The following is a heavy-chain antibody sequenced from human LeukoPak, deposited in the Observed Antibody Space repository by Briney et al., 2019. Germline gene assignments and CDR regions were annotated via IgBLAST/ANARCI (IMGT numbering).Heavy chain of an antibody. D-gene: IGHD3-22*01. Sequence: ASVKVSCKASGYTFTSYGISWVRQATGQGLEWMGWMNPNSGNTGYAQKFQGRVIMTRNTSISAAYMELSSLRSEDTAVYYCARGSRGTRSITMIVVVTLYYFDYWGQGTLVTVSS. V-gene: IGHV1-8*02. CDR1: GYTFTSYG. CDR3: ARGSRGTRSITMIVVVTLYYFDY. CDR2: MNPNSGNT. J-gene: IGHJ4*02.